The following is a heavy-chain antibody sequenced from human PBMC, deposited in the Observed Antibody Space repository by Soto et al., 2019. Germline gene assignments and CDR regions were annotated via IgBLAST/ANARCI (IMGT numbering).Heavy chain of an antibody. V-gene: IGHV1-2*04. CDR2: INPHSGGT. Sequence: QVQLVQSGAEVKKPGASVKVSCKASGYTFTGYYMHWVRQAPGQGLEWMGGINPHSGGTNYAQKFQGWVTMTRDTSISTAYMELSRLRSDDTAVYYCARDGGAVTTEYYYYYYMDVWGKGTTVTVSS. CDR3: ARDGGAVTTEYYYYYYMDV. D-gene: IGHD4-17*01. CDR1: GYTFTGYY. J-gene: IGHJ6*03.